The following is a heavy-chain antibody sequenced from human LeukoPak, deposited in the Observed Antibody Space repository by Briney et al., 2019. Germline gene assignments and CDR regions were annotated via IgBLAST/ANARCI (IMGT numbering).Heavy chain of an antibody. CDR2: ITSSTTYT. J-gene: IGHJ3*01. Sequence: GGSLRLSCAASGFTLSSYAMSWVRQAPGKGLEWVSSITSSTTYTYYSDSVKGRFTVSRDNAKNSLFLQMNSLRAEDTAVYYCVRCTFVLHKRCSAFDVWGQGTMVTVSA. V-gene: IGHV3-21*01. D-gene: IGHD3-10*02. CDR1: GFTLSSYA. CDR3: VRCTFVLHKRCSAFDV.